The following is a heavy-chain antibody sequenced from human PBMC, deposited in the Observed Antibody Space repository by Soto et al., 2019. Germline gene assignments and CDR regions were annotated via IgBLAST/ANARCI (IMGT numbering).Heavy chain of an antibody. Sequence: EVQLVESGGGLVKPGGSLRLSCAASGFTFSSYSMNWVRQAPGKGLEWVSSISSSSSYIYYADSVKGRFTISRDNAKNSLYLQMNSLRAEDTAVYYCARGPVFWSGYYGYYYYGMDVWGQGTTVTVSS. V-gene: IGHV3-21*01. CDR3: ARGPVFWSGYYGYYYYGMDV. J-gene: IGHJ6*02. D-gene: IGHD3-3*01. CDR2: ISSSSSYI. CDR1: GFTFSSYS.